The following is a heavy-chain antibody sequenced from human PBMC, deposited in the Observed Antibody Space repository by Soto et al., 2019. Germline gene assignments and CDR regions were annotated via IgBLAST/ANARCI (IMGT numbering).Heavy chain of an antibody. J-gene: IGHJ5*02. CDR3: ARGKVVVVPAAMRWFDP. D-gene: IGHD2-2*01. Sequence: QVQLQQWGAGLLKPSETLSLTCAVYGGSFSGYYWSWIRQPPGKGLEWIGEINHSGSTNYNPSLKRRVTISVDTSKNQFSLKLSSVTAADTAVYYCARGKVVVVPAAMRWFDPWGQGTLVTVSS. CDR2: INHSGST. V-gene: IGHV4-34*01. CDR1: GGSFSGYY.